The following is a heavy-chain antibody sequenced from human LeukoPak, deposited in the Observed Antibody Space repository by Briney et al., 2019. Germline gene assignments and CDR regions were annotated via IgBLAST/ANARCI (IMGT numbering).Heavy chain of an antibody. CDR2: INTDGSDT. CDR1: GFTSNNYW. Sequence: QPGGSLRLSCAASGFTSNNYWMHWVRRAPGKGLVWVSVINTDGSDTNNADSVNGRFTISRDNAKNTLYLQMNSLRAEDTAVYYCVRGSSGWKGVDYWGQGTLVNVSS. J-gene: IGHJ4*02. V-gene: IGHV3-74*01. D-gene: IGHD6-25*01. CDR3: VRGSSGWKGVDY.